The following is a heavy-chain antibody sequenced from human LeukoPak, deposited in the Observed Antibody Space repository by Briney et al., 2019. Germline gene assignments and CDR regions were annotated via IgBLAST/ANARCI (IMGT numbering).Heavy chain of an antibody. CDR1: GGTFSSYA. Sequence: ASVTVSFKASGGTFSSYAISWVRQAPGQGLEWMGGIIPIFGKANYAQKFQGGVMITTDESTSTADTELNSLRSGATAVYYGARFLSAYAIDYWGQGTTVTVSS. CDR3: ARFLSAYAIDY. D-gene: IGHD3-3*01. J-gene: IGHJ4*02. V-gene: IGHV1-69*05. CDR2: IIPIFGKA.